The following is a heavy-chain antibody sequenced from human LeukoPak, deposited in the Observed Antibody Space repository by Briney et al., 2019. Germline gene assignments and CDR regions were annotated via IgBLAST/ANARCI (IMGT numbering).Heavy chain of an antibody. Sequence: GGSLRLSCAASGFTFSSYSMNWVRQAPGKGLEWVANIKQDGSEKYYVDSVKGRFTISRDNAKNSLYLQMNSLRAEDTAVYYCARGIAAAGRAPYYFDYWGQGTLVTVSS. V-gene: IGHV3-7*01. CDR3: ARGIAAAGRAPYYFDY. D-gene: IGHD6-13*01. J-gene: IGHJ4*02. CDR1: GFTFSSYS. CDR2: IKQDGSEK.